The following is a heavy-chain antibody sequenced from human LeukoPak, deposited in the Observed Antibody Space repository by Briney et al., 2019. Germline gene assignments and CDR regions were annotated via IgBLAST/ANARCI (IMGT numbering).Heavy chain of an antibody. CDR1: GFTFGDYA. D-gene: IGHD5-18*01. V-gene: IGHV3-49*03. J-gene: IGHJ4*02. CDR3: TRRGYSYGPPKI. Sequence: GGSLRLSCTASGFTFGDYAISWFRQAPGKGLEWVGFIRSEAYGGTTEYAASVKGRFTISRDDSKSIAYLQMNSLKTEDTAVYYCTRRGYSYGPPKIWGQGTLVTVSS. CDR2: IRSEAYGGTT.